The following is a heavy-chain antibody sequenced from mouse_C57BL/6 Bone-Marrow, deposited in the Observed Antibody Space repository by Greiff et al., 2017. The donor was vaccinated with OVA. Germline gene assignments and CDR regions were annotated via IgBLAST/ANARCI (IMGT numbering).Heavy chain of an antibody. Sequence: EVQLVESGPGMVKPSQSLSLTCTVTGYSITSGYDWHWIRHFPGNKLEWMGYISYSGSTNYNPTLKSRISITHDTSKNHFFLKLNSVTTEDTATYYCARDPYGNYAMDYWGQGTSVTVSS. CDR3: ARDPYGNYAMDY. J-gene: IGHJ4*01. CDR2: ISYSGST. D-gene: IGHD1-1*01. V-gene: IGHV3-1*01. CDR1: GYSITSGYD.